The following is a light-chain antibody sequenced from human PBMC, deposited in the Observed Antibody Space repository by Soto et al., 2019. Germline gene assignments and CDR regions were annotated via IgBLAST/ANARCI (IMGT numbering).Light chain of an antibody. CDR2: GAS. V-gene: IGKV3-20*01. CDR3: QQYVTSPPGYT. CDR1: QSLSNNF. Sequence: DIVLTQSPGTLSLSPGDRAALSCGASQSLSNNFLAWYQQKPGQAPRLLISGASSRATGIPDRFSGSGSGTDFTLTITRVEPEDFAVYYCQQYVTSPPGYTFGQGTELRIK. J-gene: IGKJ2*01.